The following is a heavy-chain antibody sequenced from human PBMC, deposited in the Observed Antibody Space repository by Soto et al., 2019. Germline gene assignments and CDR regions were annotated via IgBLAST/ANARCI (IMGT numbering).Heavy chain of an antibody. D-gene: IGHD3-22*01. CDR3: ARASGYPFDY. V-gene: IGHV4-30-2*01. Sequence: KSXATLSLTCAVSGGSIRSGGYSWSWIRQPPGKGLGWIGYIYHSGSTYYNPSLKSRVTISVDRSKNQFSLKLSSVTAADTAVYYCARASGYPFDYWGQGTLVTVSS. CDR1: GGSIRSGGYS. CDR2: IYHSGST. J-gene: IGHJ4*02.